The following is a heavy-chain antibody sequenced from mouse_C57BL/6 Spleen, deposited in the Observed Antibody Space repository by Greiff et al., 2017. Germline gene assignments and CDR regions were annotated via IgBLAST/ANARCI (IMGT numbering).Heavy chain of an antibody. CDR3: ARRGDGSSYYFDY. V-gene: IGHV1-69*01. CDR1: GYTFTSYW. Sequence: VQLQQPGAELVMPGASVKLSCKASGYTFTSYWMHWVKQRPGQGLEWIGEIDPSDSYTNYNQKFKGKSTLTVDKSSSTAYMQLSSLTSEDSAVDYCARRGDGSSYYFDYWGQGTTLTVSA. D-gene: IGHD1-1*01. J-gene: IGHJ2*01. CDR2: IDPSDSYT.